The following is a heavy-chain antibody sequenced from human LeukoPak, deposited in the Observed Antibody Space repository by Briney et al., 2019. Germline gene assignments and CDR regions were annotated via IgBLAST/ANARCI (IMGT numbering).Heavy chain of an antibody. CDR3: VREDYYDSTGYYYVWFDP. CDR1: GGSFSGYY. Sequence: PSETLSLTCAVYGGSFSGYYWSWIRQPPGKGLEWIGEINHSGSTNYNPSLKSRVTISVDTSKNQFSLKLSSVTAADTAVYYCVREDYYDSTGYYYVWFDPWGQGTLVTASS. CDR2: INHSGST. J-gene: IGHJ5*02. V-gene: IGHV4-34*01. D-gene: IGHD3-22*01.